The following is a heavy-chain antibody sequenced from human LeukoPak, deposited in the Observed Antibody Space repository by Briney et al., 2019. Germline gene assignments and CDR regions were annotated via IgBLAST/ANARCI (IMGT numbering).Heavy chain of an antibody. D-gene: IGHD3-22*01. J-gene: IGHJ6*03. CDR2: ISYSGTT. V-gene: IGHV4-39*02. CDR1: SASISSSPYY. Sequence: SETLSLTCTVSSASISSSPYYWGWIRQSPGKGLEWIGSISYSGTTYYNPSLKSRVTISVDTSKNHFSLKLSSVTAADTAVYYCARGKLHSSGYYWEGRNYYYYMDVWGKGTTVTVSS. CDR3: ARGKLHSSGYYWEGRNYYYYMDV.